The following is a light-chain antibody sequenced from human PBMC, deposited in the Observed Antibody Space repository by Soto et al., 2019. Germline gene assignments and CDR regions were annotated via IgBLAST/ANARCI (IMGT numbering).Light chain of an antibody. CDR3: MQALQTPPIT. V-gene: IGKV2-28*01. CDR1: QRLLHSNGYNY. J-gene: IGKJ5*01. CDR2: LGS. Sequence: DIVMTQFPLSLTFTPGGPAAISCSGSQRLLHSNGYNYLDWYLQKPGQSPQLLIYLGSNRASGVPDRFSGSGSGTDFTLKISRVEAADVGAYYCMQALQTPPITCSHGTRRELK.